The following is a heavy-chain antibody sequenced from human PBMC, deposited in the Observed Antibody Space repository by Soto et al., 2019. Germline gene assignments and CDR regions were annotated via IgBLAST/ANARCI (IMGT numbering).Heavy chain of an antibody. D-gene: IGHD2-15*01. V-gene: IGHV3-48*02. CDR3: ARVLVAAGGHYYYYGMDV. Sequence: EVQLVESGGGLVQPGGSLRLSCAASGFTFSSYSMNWVRQAPGKGLEWVSYISSSSSTIYYADSVKGRFTISRDNAKNSLYLQMNSLRDEDTAVYYCARVLVAAGGHYYYYGMDVWGQGTTVTVSS. CDR1: GFTFSSYS. CDR2: ISSSSSTI. J-gene: IGHJ6*02.